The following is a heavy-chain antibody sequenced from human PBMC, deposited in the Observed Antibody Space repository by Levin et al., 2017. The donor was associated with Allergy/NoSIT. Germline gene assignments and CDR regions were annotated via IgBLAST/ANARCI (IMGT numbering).Heavy chain of an antibody. CDR1: GFTFSSYW. V-gene: IGHV3-7*01. D-gene: IGHD3-22*01. J-gene: IGHJ4*02. CDR2: IKQDGSEK. CDR3: ARTTYYYDSSGDGAFDY. Sequence: GGSLRLSCAASGFTFSSYWMSWVRQAPGKGLEWVANIKQDGSEKYYVDSVKGRFTISRDNAKNSLYLQMNSLRAEDTAVYYCARTTYYYDSSGDGAFDYWGQGTLVTVSS.